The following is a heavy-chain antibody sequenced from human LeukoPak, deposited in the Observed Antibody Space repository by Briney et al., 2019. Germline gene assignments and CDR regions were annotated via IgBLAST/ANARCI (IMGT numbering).Heavy chain of an antibody. J-gene: IGHJ4*02. CDR1: GFTFSSYS. D-gene: IGHD2-21*02. Sequence: PGGSLRLSCAASGFTFSSYSMNWVRQAPGKGLEWVSSISSSSSYIYYADSVKGRFTISRDNAKNSLYLQMNSLRAEDTAVYYCARTFVVVTAESYFDYWGQGTMVTVSS. V-gene: IGHV3-21*01. CDR2: ISSSSSYI. CDR3: ARTFVVVTAESYFDY.